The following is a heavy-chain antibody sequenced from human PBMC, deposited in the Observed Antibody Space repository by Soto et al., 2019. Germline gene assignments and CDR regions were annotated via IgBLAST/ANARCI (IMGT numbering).Heavy chain of an antibody. CDR1: NGSITSGNW. V-gene: IGHV4-4*02. CDR3: ARGLGAVGSIAGLFRP. Sequence: QVQLQESGPGLVKPSGTLSLTCAVSNGSITSGNWWSWVRQPPGKGLEWIGDIYQTGSTNYNPSPGSRVIHSGGQSKDYVSLRLKFVAAPEPAVYFLARGLGAVGSIAGLFRPLGRGNLGTRSS. D-gene: IGHD3-16*01. CDR2: IYQTGST. J-gene: IGHJ5*02.